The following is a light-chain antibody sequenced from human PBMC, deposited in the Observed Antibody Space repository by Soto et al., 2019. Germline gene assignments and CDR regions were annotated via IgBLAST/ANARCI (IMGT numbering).Light chain of an antibody. CDR2: GAS. CDR1: QSLVNTY. J-gene: IGKJ5*01. CDR3: QQYTNWPTIT. Sequence: EVVFAQSAASVSLAGGESGTRWWRARQSLVNTYVAWYQQKACQAHRLIIYGASTRATGIPASFSGSASGTEFTLTIRRLQSEDFAVYYGQQYTNWPTITSRQGTRLET. V-gene: IGKV3-15*01.